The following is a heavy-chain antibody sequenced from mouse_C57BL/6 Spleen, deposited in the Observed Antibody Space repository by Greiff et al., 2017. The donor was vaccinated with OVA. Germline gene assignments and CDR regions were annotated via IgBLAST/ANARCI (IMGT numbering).Heavy chain of an antibody. Sequence: VQLQQPGAELVRPGTSVKLSCKASGYTFTSYWMHWVKQRPGQGLEWIGVIDPSDSYTNYNQKFKGKATLTVDTSSSTAYMQLSSLTSEDSAVYYCARETTRGFAYWGQGTLVTVSA. D-gene: IGHD1-1*01. CDR1: GYTFTSYW. CDR2: IDPSDSYT. J-gene: IGHJ3*01. V-gene: IGHV1-59*01. CDR3: ARETTRGFAY.